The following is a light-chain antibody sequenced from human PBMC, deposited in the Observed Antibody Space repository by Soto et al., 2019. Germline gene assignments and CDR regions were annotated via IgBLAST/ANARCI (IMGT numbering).Light chain of an antibody. V-gene: IGLV1-40*01. CDR1: SSNFGAGYE. J-gene: IGLJ1*01. Sequence: QAVVTQPPSVSGAPGQRVTISCTGSSSNFGAGYEVHWYQQLPGTAPKLLIYGNNHRPSGVPDRFSGSKSGTSASLAITGLQAEDEADYYCQSYDSSLSAYVFATGTKLTVL. CDR2: GNN. CDR3: QSYDSSLSAYV.